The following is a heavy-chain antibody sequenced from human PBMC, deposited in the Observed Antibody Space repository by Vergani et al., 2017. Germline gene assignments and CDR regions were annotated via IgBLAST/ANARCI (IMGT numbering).Heavy chain of an antibody. J-gene: IGHJ6*03. Sequence: QLQLQESGPGLVKPSETLSLTCTVSVGSISSSSYYWGWIRQPPGKGLEWIGSIYYSGSTYYNPSLKSRVTISGDTSKNQFSLKLSSVTAADTAVYYCAKDLGGCNSISCSYYMDVWGKGTTVTV. D-gene: IGHD2/OR15-2a*01. CDR1: VGSISSSSYY. CDR2: IYYSGST. CDR3: AKDLGGCNSISCSYYMDV. V-gene: IGHV4-39*02.